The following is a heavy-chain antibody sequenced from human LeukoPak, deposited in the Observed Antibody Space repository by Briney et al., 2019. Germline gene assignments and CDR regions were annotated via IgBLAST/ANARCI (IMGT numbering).Heavy chain of an antibody. CDR3: TRELELQEGYYFDY. CDR2: IYTSGST. J-gene: IGHJ4*02. V-gene: IGHV4-4*07. Sequence: SETLSLTCTVSGGSISSYYWSWIRQPAGTGLEWIGRIYTSGSTNYNPSLKSRVTMSVDTSKNQFSLKLSSVTAADTAVYYCTRELELQEGYYFDYWGQGTLVTVSS. CDR1: GGSISSYY. D-gene: IGHD1-7*01.